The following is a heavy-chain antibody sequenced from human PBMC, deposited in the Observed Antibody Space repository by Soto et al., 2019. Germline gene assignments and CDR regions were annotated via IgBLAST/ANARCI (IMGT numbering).Heavy chain of an antibody. V-gene: IGHV4-30-2*01. J-gene: IGHJ4*02. Sequence: QLQLQESGSRLVKPSQTLSLTCAVSGVSITTTGYSLSWIRQPPGKGLEWIGYIYHTGSTYYNSSVKVRVTIGLDGSMNQIPLTLSALTAADPAVDYCAGRCGEARGLASWGQGALVYVS. CDR3: AGRCGEARGLAS. D-gene: IGHD3-10*01. CDR1: GVSITTTGYS. CDR2: IYHTGST.